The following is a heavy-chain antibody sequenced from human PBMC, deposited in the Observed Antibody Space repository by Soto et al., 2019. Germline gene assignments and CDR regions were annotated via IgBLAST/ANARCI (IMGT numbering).Heavy chain of an antibody. CDR2: ILPFFGTA. J-gene: IGHJ3*01. CDR3: SSGHQYAGNSYAFDV. Sequence: QVHLVQSGAEVKKPGSSVKVSCKYSGGTFRTESINWVRQAPGQGLEWMGGILPFFGTADYAPRFQGRVSINADGATTAAYMELSSLTSQATAVYFFSSGHQYAGNSYAFDVWGRGIMDTVSS. D-gene: IGHD1-7*01. V-gene: IGHV1-69*13. CDR1: GGTFRTES.